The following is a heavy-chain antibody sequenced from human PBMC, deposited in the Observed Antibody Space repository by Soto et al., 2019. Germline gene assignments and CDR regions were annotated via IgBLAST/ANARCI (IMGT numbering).Heavy chain of an antibody. Sequence: GGSLRLSCAASGFTFSNAWMSCVRQAPGKGLEWVGRIKSKTDGGTTDYAAPVKGRFTISRDDSKNTLYLQMNSLKTEDTAVYYCTTVTHRSTYYDFWSGYSPPDYYYYGMGVWGQGATVTV. D-gene: IGHD3-3*01. V-gene: IGHV3-15*01. CDR3: TTVTHRSTYYDFWSGYSPPDYYYYGMGV. CDR2: IKSKTDGGTT. CDR1: GFTFSNAW. J-gene: IGHJ6*02.